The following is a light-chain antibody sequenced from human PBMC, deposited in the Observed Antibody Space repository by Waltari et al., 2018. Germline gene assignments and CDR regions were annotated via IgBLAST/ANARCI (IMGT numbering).Light chain of an antibody. Sequence: DIQMTQSPSTLSVSEGDRVTLTCRASQNVNRWLAWYQQKPGKAPTLLIYKASSLESGVPSRFSGSGSGTEFTLTISSLQADDFATYYCQHYNGDSRTFGQGTKVEIK. V-gene: IGKV1-5*03. CDR3: QHYNGDSRT. CDR2: KAS. J-gene: IGKJ1*01. CDR1: QNVNRW.